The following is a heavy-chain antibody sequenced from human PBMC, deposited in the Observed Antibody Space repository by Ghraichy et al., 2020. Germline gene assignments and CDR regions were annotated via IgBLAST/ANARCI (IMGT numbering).Heavy chain of an antibody. J-gene: IGHJ3*02. D-gene: IGHD3-10*01. CDR3: ARKRFGDPYAFDI. CDR2: INPNSGGT. CDR1: GYTFTGYY. V-gene: IGHV1-2*02. Sequence: ASVKVSCKASGYTFTGYYMHWVRQAPGQGLEWMGWINPNSGGTNYAQKFQGRVTMTRDTSISTAYMELSRLRSDDTAVYYCARKRFGDPYAFDIWGQGTMVTVSS.